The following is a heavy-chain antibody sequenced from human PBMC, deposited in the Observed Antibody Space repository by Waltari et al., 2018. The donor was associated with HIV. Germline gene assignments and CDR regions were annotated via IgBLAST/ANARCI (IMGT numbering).Heavy chain of an antibody. D-gene: IGHD3-10*01. CDR1: GYSISSGYY. J-gene: IGHJ6*02. CDR3: ARDQMVRGPSYYYYYGMDV. CDR2: IYHSGST. Sequence: QVQLQESGPGLVKPSETLSLTCTVSGYSISSGYYWGWIRQPPGKGLEWIGSIYHSGSTYYNPSLKSRVTISVDTSKNQFSLKLSSVTAADTAVYYCARDQMVRGPSYYYYYGMDVWGQGTTVTVSS. V-gene: IGHV4-38-2*02.